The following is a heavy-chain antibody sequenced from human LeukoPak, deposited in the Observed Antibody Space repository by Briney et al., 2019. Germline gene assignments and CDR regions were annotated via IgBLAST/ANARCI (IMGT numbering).Heavy chain of an antibody. CDR3: ARIMVRGVTHAFDI. Sequence: SGPALVKPPQTLTLTCTFSGFSLSTRAGCVSWIRQPPGKALEWLSRIDWDEDKYYSTSLKTRLTISKDTSKNQVVLTVTNMNPVDTATYYCARIMVRGVTHAFDIWGQGTMVTVSS. CDR1: GFSLSTRAGC. CDR2: IDWDEDK. D-gene: IGHD3-10*01. V-gene: IGHV2-70*11. J-gene: IGHJ3*02.